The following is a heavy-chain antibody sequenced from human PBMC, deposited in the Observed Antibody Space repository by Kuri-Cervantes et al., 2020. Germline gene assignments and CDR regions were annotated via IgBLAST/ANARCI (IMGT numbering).Heavy chain of an antibody. CDR2: ISGSNKTL. V-gene: IGHV3-48*01. CDR3: ARDELMKGALDI. Sequence: GGSLRLSCSASGFNFRSYSMNWVRQAPGKGLEWLSYISGSNKTLYYADSVRGRFTISRDNDKKLLYLQMDSLRSEDTAVYYCARDELMKGALDIWGQGTMVTVSS. CDR1: GFNFRSYS. J-gene: IGHJ3*02. D-gene: IGHD3-16*01.